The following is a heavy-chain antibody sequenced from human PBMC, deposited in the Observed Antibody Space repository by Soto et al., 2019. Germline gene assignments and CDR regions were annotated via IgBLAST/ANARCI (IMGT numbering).Heavy chain of an antibody. CDR1: GGSVSSGSYY. CDR3: ARGEEHYDYVWGSYRPNRFYP. D-gene: IGHD3-16*02. V-gene: IGHV4-61*01. J-gene: IGHJ5*02. Sequence: PSETLSLTCTVSGGSVSSGSYYWSWIRQPPGKGLEWIGYIYYSGSTNYNPSLKSRVTISVDTSKNQFSLKLSSVTAADTAVYYCARGEEHYDYVWGSYRPNRFYPWGQGTLVTVSS. CDR2: IYYSGST.